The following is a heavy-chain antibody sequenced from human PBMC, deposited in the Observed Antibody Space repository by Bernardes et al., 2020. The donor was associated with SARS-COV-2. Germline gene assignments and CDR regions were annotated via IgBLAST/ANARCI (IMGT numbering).Heavy chain of an antibody. V-gene: IGHV3-33*01. CDR1: GFTFSSYG. D-gene: IGHD5-12*01. CDR3: ARDSKRGYSGYDSFDYYGTDV. J-gene: IGHJ6*02. Sequence: GGSLRLSCAASGFTFSSYGMPWVRQAPGKGLEWVAVIWYDGSNKYYADSVKGRFTISRDNSKNTLYLQMNSLRAEDTAVYYCARDSKRGYSGYDSFDYYGTDVWGQGTTVTVSS. CDR2: IWYDGSNK.